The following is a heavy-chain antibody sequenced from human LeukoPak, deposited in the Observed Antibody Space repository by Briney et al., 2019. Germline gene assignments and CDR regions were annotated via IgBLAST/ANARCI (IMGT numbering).Heavy chain of an antibody. V-gene: IGHV1-18*01. CDR1: GYTFTSYG. D-gene: IGHD3-10*01. J-gene: IGHJ6*02. Sequence: ASVKVSCKASGYTFTSYGISWVRQASGQGLEWMGWISAYNGNTNYAQKLQGRVTMTTDTSTSTAYMELRSLRSDDTAVYYCARLLWFGELGYYYYGMDVWGQGTTVTVSS. CDR3: ARLLWFGELGYYYYGMDV. CDR2: ISAYNGNT.